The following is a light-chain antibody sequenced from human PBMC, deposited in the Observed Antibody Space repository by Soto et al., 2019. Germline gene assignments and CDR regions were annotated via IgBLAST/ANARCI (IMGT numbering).Light chain of an antibody. V-gene: IGKV3-20*01. J-gene: IGKJ1*01. CDR1: QNIIRVF. CDR3: QQCGSSPWT. Sequence: EMVMAQSPAALFLSPGESVTLSGRATQNIIRVFLSWYHHKPGQAPRLLIYAASSRATGIPDRFSGGGSGTDFTLTISRLEPEDFAVYYCQQCGSSPWTFGQGTKVDIK. CDR2: AAS.